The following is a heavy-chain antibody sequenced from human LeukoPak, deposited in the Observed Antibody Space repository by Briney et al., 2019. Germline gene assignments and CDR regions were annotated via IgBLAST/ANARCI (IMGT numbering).Heavy chain of an antibody. V-gene: IGHV4-39*01. CDR2: IYYRGNT. Sequence: SETLSLTCTVSGGSISISTYYWGWIRQPPGKGLEWIGNIYYRGNTYYNPSLKSRVTISVDTSKNQFSLRLSSVTAADTAVYYCARLGTGYDSSGYSIGWFDPWGQGTLVTVSS. J-gene: IGHJ5*02. CDR3: ARLGTGYDSSGYSIGWFDP. D-gene: IGHD3-22*01. CDR1: GGSISISTYY.